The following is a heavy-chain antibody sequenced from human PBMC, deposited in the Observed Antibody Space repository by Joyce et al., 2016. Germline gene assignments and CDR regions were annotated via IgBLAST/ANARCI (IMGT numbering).Heavy chain of an antibody. CDR1: GFTFSDAW. CDR3: TTDDPRWDGV. Sequence: EVHLVASGGALVKPGGSLRLSCAASGFTFSDAWLTWVRQGAGKGLEWVGRIKSKTHGATTDYAAPVTGGFIISREDSKNTLDLQMNSLKTEGTAVYYCTTDDPRWDGVWGQGTMVTVSS. V-gene: IGHV3-15*02. CDR2: IKSKTHGATT. J-gene: IGHJ3*01. D-gene: IGHD4-23*01.